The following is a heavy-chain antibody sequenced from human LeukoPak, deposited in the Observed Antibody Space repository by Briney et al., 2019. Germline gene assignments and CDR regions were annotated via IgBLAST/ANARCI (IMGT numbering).Heavy chain of an antibody. D-gene: IGHD6-19*01. CDR3: TRVGQWLVRGWFDY. Sequence: PGGSLRLSCTASGFIFGDYAMSWVRQAPGKGLEWIGFIRSKAYGGTTEYAASVKGRFTISRDDSKSIAYLQMNGLKTEDTAVYYCTRVGQWLVRGWFDYWGQGTLVTVSS. CDR1: GFIFGDYA. V-gene: IGHV3-49*04. CDR2: IRSKAYGGTT. J-gene: IGHJ4*02.